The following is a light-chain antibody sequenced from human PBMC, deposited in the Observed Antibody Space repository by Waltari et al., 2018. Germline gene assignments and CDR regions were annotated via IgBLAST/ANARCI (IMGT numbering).Light chain of an antibody. Sequence: DLQMTQSPSSLSASVGDRVNITCRASQGIRNYLAWYQHKPGKAPILLIYDASRLESGVPSRFSGSGSGTDYTLTINNLQPEDFATYYCQQYYDTPGVTFGHGTTVDIK. CDR2: DAS. CDR1: QGIRNY. CDR3: QQYYDTPGVT. V-gene: IGKV1-NL1*01. J-gene: IGKJ3*01.